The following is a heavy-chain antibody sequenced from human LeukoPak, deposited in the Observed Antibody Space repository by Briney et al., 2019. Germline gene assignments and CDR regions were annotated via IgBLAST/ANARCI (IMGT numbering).Heavy chain of an antibody. V-gene: IGHV1-8*02. CDR3: ARGSSKMVRGVKEPLDV. CDR1: GYTLTGYY. D-gene: IGHD3-10*01. Sequence: ASVKVSCKASGYTLTGYYMHWVRQAPGQGLEWMGWMNPNSGNTGYAQKFQGRVTMTRNTSISTAYMELSSLRSEDTAVYYCARGSSKMVRGVKEPLDVWGQGTTVTVSS. J-gene: IGHJ6*02. CDR2: MNPNSGNT.